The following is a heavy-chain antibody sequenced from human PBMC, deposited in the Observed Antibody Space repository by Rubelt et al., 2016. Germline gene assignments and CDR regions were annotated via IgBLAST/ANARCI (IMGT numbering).Heavy chain of an antibody. D-gene: IGHD3-22*01. CDR2: IYPGDSDT. J-gene: IGHJ4*02. V-gene: IGHV5-51*01. Sequence: VRQMPGKGLEWMGIIYPGDSDTRYGPSFQGQVTISADKSISTAYLQWSSLKASDTAMYYCARAPYYYDSSGYCDYWGQGTLVTVSS. CDR3: ARAPYYYDSSGYCDY.